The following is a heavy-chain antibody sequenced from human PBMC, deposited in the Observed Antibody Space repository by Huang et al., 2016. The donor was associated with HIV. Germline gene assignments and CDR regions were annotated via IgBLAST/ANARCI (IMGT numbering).Heavy chain of an antibody. V-gene: IGHV3-48*03. CDR2: SSGSGSPT. CDR3: ARVADSYGMH. J-gene: IGHJ4*01. Sequence: AASRFTVNGYGGTWVRQARGQGLECVSQSSGSGSPTYYADAEKSRCTISRENAKNSIYVQMNSLRGENTAVYYCARVADSYGMHWGHGILGTVSS. D-gene: IGHD5-18*01. CDR1: RFTVNGYG.